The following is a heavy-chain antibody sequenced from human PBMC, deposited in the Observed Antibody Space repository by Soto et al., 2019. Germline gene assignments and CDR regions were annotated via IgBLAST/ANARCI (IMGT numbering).Heavy chain of an antibody. J-gene: IGHJ6*02. V-gene: IGHV1-2*02. Sequence: QVQLVQSGAEVKKPGASVKVSCKASGYTFTGYYMHWVRQAPGQGLEWMGWINPNSGGTNYAQKLQGRVTMTTDTSTSTAYMELRSLRSDDTAVYYCARDWVVVAATPDYYYYGMDVWGQWTTVTVSS. D-gene: IGHD2-15*01. CDR2: INPNSGGT. CDR1: GYTFTGYY. CDR3: ARDWVVVAATPDYYYYGMDV.